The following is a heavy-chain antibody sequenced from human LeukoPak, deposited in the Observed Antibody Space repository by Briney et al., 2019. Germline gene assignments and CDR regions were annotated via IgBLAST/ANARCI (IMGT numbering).Heavy chain of an antibody. CDR3: ARASIAARDAFDI. CDR2: IYYSGST. CDR1: GGSISSSNW. D-gene: IGHD6-6*01. Sequence: SETLSLTCAVSGGSISSSNWWSWVRQPPGKGLEWIGSIYYSGSTYYNPSLKSRVTISVDTSKNQFSLKLSSVTAADTAVYYCARASIAARDAFDIWGQGTMVTVSS. J-gene: IGHJ3*02. V-gene: IGHV4-4*02.